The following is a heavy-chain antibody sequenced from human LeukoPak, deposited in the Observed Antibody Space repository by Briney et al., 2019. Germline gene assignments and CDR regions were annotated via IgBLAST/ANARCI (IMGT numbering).Heavy chain of an antibody. D-gene: IGHD2-8*01. V-gene: IGHV5-51*01. CDR1: GYSFSTYW. J-gene: IGHJ5*02. CDR2: IYPHASDV. CDR3: AAPPYYSTNGYRDH. Sequence: GESLKISCKGSGYSFSTYWTGWARQLPGKGLEWMGIIYPHASDVKYTPSFQGQVTISADKSINTAYLQWSSLKASDTAVYYCAAPPYYSTNGYRDHWGQGTPVTVSS.